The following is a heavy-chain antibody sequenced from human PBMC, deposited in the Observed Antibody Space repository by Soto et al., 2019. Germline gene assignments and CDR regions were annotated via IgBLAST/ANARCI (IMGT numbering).Heavy chain of an antibody. CDR3: ARGSCTATLCDPRCGP. Sequence: GESLKISCQGSGYAFSSYWIAWVRQMPGKGLEWMGIIYPGDSDTRYSPSFQGQVTISVDKSITTAYLQWSSLKASDTAMYYCARGSCTATLCDPRCGPWGQGTLVTASS. CDR2: IYPGDSDT. V-gene: IGHV5-51*01. CDR1: GYAFSSYW. D-gene: IGHD2-8*02. J-gene: IGHJ5*02.